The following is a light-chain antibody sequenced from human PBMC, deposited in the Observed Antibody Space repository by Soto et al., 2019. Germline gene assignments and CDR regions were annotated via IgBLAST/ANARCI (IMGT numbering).Light chain of an antibody. CDR2: SNN. V-gene: IGLV1-44*01. CDR1: SSNIGSNT. Sequence: QSVLTQPPSASGTPGQRVTISCAGSSSNIGSNTVKWYQQLPGTAPKLLIYSNNQRPSGVPVRFSGSKSGTSASLAISGLQSEDEADYYCSTWDYSLNGPVFGGGTKLTVL. J-gene: IGLJ3*02. CDR3: STWDYSLNGPV.